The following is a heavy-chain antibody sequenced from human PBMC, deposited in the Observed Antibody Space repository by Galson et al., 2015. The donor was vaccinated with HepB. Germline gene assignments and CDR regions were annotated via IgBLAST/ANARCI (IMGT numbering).Heavy chain of an antibody. CDR3: AREDLAWVVVVSRDAFDI. J-gene: IGHJ3*02. CDR1: GDSVSSNSAA. CDR2: TYYRSKWYN. V-gene: IGHV6-1*01. Sequence: CAISGDSVSSNSAAWNWIRQSPSRGLEWLGRTYYRSKWYNDYAVSVKSRITINPDTSKNQFSLQLNSVTPEDTAVYYCAREDLAWVVVVSRDAFDIWGQGTMVTVPS. D-gene: IGHD3-22*01.